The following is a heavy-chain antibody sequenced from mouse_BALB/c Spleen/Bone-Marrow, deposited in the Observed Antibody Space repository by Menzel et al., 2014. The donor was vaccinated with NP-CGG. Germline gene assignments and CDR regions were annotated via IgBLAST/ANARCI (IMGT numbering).Heavy chain of an antibody. V-gene: IGHV2-6*02. D-gene: IGHD2-10*02. J-gene: IGHJ4*01. Sequence: VQLVESGPGLVAPSQSLSITCTVSGSSLTNYGVHWVRQPPGKGLEWLVVIWSDGNTTYNSALKSRLSISKDNSKSQVFLKMNSLQTDDTAMYYCARNPYGNYAMDYWGQGTSVTVSS. CDR2: IWSDGNT. CDR1: GSSLTNYG. CDR3: ARNPYGNYAMDY.